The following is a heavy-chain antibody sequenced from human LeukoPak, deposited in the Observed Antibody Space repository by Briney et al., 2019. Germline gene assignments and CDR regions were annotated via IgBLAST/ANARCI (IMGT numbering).Heavy chain of an antibody. J-gene: IGHJ4*02. Sequence: SETLSLTCTVSGDSMNNYYWTWMRQPAARGLEWIGRIYISGNTIYNPSLQSRVTMSLVTSKNHFSLKLRSVPAADTDVYFCARGGVLHTYFDYWGQGTLVSVSS. V-gene: IGHV4-4*07. CDR1: GDSMNNYY. D-gene: IGHD3-16*01. CDR2: IYISGNT. CDR3: ARGGVLHTYFDY.